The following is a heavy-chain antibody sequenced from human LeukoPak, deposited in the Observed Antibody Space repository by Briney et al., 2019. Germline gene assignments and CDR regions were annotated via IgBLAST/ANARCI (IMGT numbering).Heavy chain of an antibody. CDR2: MNSDASGT. J-gene: IGHJ4*02. CDR3: ARGPDYGGPL. D-gene: IGHD4-23*01. CDR1: GFTFTNYW. Sequence: GGSLRLSCVASGFTFTNYWMHWVRQAPGKGLVWVARMNSDASGTSYADSVKGRFTISRDNAKKTLYLQMNSLRAEDTAVYYCARGPDYGGPLRGQGTLVTVS. V-gene: IGHV3-74*01.